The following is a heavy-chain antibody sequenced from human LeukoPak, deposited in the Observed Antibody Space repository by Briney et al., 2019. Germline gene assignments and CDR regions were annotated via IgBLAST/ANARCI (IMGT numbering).Heavy chain of an antibody. CDR2: IYPGDSDT. D-gene: IGHD5-18*01. CDR1: GYSFTSYR. Sequence: GESLKISCKGSGYSFTSYRIGWVRQMPGKGLEWMGIIYPGDSDTRYSPSFQGRVTISADKSISTAYLQWSSLKASDTAMYYCARQLRGRRGYSYGSYYCYMDVWGKGTTVTVSS. J-gene: IGHJ6*03. V-gene: IGHV5-51*01. CDR3: ARQLRGRRGYSYGSYYCYMDV.